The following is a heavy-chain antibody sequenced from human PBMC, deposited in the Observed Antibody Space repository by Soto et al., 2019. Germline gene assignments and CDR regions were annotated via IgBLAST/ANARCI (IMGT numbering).Heavy chain of an antibody. J-gene: IGHJ3*02. D-gene: IGHD1-26*01. CDR1: GFTFSSYW. V-gene: IGHV3-74*01. CDR2: INSDGSST. CDR3: ARDGYSGSYLGVFDI. Sequence: GGSLRLSCAASGFTFSSYWMHWVRQAPGKGLVWVSRINSDGSSTSYADSVKGRFTISRDNAKNTLYLQMNSLRGEDTAVYYCARDGYSGSYLGVFDICGQGTMVTVSS.